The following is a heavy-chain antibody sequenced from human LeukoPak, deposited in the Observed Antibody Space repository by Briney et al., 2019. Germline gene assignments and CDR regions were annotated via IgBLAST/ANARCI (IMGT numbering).Heavy chain of an antibody. J-gene: IGHJ6*02. D-gene: IGHD3-22*01. CDR2: ISSSSSYI. Sequence: PGGSLRLSCAASGFTFSSYSMNWVRQAPGKGLEWVSSISSSSSYIYYADSVKGRFTISRDNAKNSLYLQMNSLRAEDTAVYYCARAHYYDSSGYYARDALYYYGMDVWGQGTTVTVSS. CDR3: ARAHYYDSSGYYARDALYYYGMDV. V-gene: IGHV3-21*01. CDR1: GFTFSSYS.